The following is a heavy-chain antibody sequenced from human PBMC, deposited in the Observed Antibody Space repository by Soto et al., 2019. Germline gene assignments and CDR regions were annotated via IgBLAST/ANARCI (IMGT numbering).Heavy chain of an antibody. CDR3: ARALYYYDSSGYYYYYYGMDV. CDR1: GYTFTSYA. D-gene: IGHD3-22*01. J-gene: IGHJ6*02. Sequence: QVQLVQSGAEEKKPGASVKVSCKASGYTFTSYAMHWVRQAPGQRLEWMGWINAGNGNTKYSQKFQGRVTITRDTAASTAYMELSSLRTEDTAVYYCARALYYYDSSGYYYYYYGMDVWGQGTTVTASS. CDR2: INAGNGNT. V-gene: IGHV1-3*05.